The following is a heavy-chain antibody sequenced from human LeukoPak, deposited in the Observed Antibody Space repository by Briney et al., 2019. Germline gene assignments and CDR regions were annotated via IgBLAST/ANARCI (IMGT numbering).Heavy chain of an antibody. Sequence: GSLRLSCAGCGFTFSSYGMSWVRLAPGKGLEWVSAISGSGGSTYYADSVKGRFTISRDNSKNTLYLQMNSLRAEDTAVYYCAKTATRGDYDLYYYYYYMDVWGKGTTVTVSS. CDR1: GFTFSSYG. CDR2: ISGSGGST. J-gene: IGHJ6*03. CDR3: AKTATRGDYDLYYYYYYMDV. V-gene: IGHV3-23*01. D-gene: IGHD4-17*01.